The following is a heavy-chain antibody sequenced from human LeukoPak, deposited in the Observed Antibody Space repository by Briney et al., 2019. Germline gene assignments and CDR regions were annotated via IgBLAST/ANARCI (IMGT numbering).Heavy chain of an antibody. V-gene: IGHV4-59*08. J-gene: IGHJ4*02. Sequence: PSETLSLTCTVCGGSISSYYWSWIRQPPGKGLEWIGYIYYSGSTNYNPSLKSRVTISVDTSKNQFSLRLSSVTAADTAVYYCASSGDRCGPFDYWGQGTLVTVSS. CDR1: GGSISSYY. CDR3: ASSGDRCGPFDY. CDR2: IYYSGST. D-gene: IGHD3-10*01.